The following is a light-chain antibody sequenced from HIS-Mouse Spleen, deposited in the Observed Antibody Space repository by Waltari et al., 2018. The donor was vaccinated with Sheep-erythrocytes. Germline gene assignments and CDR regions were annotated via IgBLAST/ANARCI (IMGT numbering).Light chain of an antibody. CDR1: RSDVGSYNL. CDR2: EGS. CDR3: CSYAGSSTPWV. Sequence: QSALTQPASVSGSPGQSITISCPGTRSDVGSYNLVPWYQQHPGKAPKLMIYEGSKRPSGVSNRFSGSKSGNTASLTISGLQAEDEADYYCCSYAGSSTPWVFGGGTKLTVL. V-gene: IGLV2-23*01. J-gene: IGLJ3*02.